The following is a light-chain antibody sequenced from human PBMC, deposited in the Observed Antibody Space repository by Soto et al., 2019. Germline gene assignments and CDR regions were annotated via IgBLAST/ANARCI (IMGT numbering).Light chain of an antibody. CDR2: EVT. J-gene: IGLJ1*01. Sequence: QSALTQPPSASGSPGQSVTISCNGSSSDVGGYNYVSWYQQHPGKTPKLMIYEVTKRPSGVPDRFPGSKSGNTASLTVSGLQPEDEADYYCSSYAASNDLGVFGTGTKLTVL. V-gene: IGLV2-8*01. CDR1: SSDVGGYNY. CDR3: SSYAASNDLGV.